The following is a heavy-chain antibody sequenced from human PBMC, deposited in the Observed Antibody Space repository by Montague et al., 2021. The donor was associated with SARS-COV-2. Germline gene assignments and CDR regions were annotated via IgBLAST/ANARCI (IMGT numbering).Heavy chain of an antibody. CDR1: RDSIRSHNYF. CDR3: AKDGEALAWGTFDI. Sequence: SETLSLTCTVSRDSIRSHNYFWAWIRQPPGKGLEWIGSVEYSGLTFYNPSLESRVTISVDTSKKQFSLKVNSVTAADTAVYYCAKDGEALAWGTFDIWGQGTMVTVSS. J-gene: IGHJ3*02. CDR2: VEYSGLT. V-gene: IGHV4-39*07. D-gene: IGHD3-10*01.